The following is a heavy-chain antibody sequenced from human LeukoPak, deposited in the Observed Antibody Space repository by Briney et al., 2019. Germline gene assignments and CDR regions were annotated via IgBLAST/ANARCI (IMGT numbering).Heavy chain of an antibody. J-gene: IGHJ5*02. D-gene: IGHD2-15*01. CDR1: GFTFSSYW. CDR3: ARDIGLGVLDGSCWFDP. V-gene: IGHV3-7*01. CDR2: IKQDGSEK. Sequence: GGSLRLSYAASGFTFSSYWMSWVRQAPGKGLEWVANIKQDGSEKYYVDSVKGRFTISRDNAKNSLYLQMNSLRAEDTAVYYCARDIGLGVLDGSCWFDPWGQGTLVTVSS.